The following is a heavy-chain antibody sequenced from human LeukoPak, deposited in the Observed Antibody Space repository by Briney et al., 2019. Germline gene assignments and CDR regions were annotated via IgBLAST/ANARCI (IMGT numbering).Heavy chain of an antibody. CDR1: GGSLSGFY. V-gene: IGHV4-34*01. CDR2: INQSGST. CDR3: AREGFDP. Sequence: SETLSLTCAVYGGSLSGFYWSWIRQSPGKGLEWIGEINQSGSTNYNPSLKSRVTISVDTSKNQFSLKLSSVTAADTAVYYCAREGFDPWGQGTLVTVSS. J-gene: IGHJ5*02.